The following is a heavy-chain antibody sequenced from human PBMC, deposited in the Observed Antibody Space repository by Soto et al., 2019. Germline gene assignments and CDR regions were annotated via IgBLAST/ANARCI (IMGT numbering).Heavy chain of an antibody. D-gene: IGHD3-3*01. CDR2: MNPNSGNT. J-gene: IGHJ6*03. CDR3: ARASVISIFGVVIISDLDYYYYMDV. Sequence: ASVKVSCKASGYTFTSYDINWVRQATGQGLEWMGWMNPNSGNTGYAQKFQGRVTMTRNTSISTAYMELSSLRSEDTAVYYCARASVISIFGVVIISDLDYYYYMDVWGKGTTVTVSS. CDR1: GYTFTSYD. V-gene: IGHV1-8*01.